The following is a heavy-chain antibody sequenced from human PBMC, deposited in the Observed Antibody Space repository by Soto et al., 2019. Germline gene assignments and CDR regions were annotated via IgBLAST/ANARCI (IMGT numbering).Heavy chain of an antibody. J-gene: IGHJ6*02. V-gene: IGHV1-69*12. CDR1: GGTFRNSA. CDR2: IMPIFRTP. Sequence: QVQLEQSGAEVKKPGSSVKVSCKASGGTFRNSALSWVRQAPGQGLEWMGGIMPIFRTPDYAQKFQGRVTITADESTSTTYMELSGLRSDDTAVYYCARDNDRPQLGGNYYYILDVWGHGTAVTVSS. D-gene: IGHD1-1*01. CDR3: ARDNDRPQLGGNYYYILDV.